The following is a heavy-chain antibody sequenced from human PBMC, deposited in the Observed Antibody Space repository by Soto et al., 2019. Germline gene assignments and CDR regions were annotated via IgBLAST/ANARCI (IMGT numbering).Heavy chain of an antibody. J-gene: IGHJ1*01. CDR3: ARAHISSEISMPQTFHH. V-gene: IGHV3-33*01. CDR1: GFIFSNYD. Sequence: GGSLRLSCEASGFIFSNYDMYWVRQGPGKGLEWVALMRSDGSNKYYVDSVKGRFTISRDNSKSMLCLQMDSLRAEDTAVYYCARAHISSEISMPQTFHHWGPGTLVTSPQ. D-gene: IGHD2-2*01. CDR2: MRSDGSNK.